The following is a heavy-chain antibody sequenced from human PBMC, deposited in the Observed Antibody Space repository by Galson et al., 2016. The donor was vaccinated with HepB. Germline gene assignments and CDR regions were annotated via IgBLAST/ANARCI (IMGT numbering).Heavy chain of an antibody. CDR3: ARGRIPYGMDV. CDR1: GFSFSNYA. D-gene: IGHD2-15*01. V-gene: IGHV3-64*02. Sequence: SLRLSCAASGFSFSNYAMHWVRQAPGRGLEYVSAISADGGSTYHADSVKGSFTISRDNSKNTLYLQMGSLRTEDMAVYYCARGRIPYGMDVWGQGTTVTVSS. J-gene: IGHJ6*02. CDR2: ISADGGST.